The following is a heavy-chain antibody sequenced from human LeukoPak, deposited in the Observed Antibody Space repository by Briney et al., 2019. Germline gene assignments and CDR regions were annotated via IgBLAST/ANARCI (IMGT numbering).Heavy chain of an antibody. J-gene: IGHJ3*02. V-gene: IGHV1-8*01. CDR1: GYTFTSYD. D-gene: IGHD6-19*01. CDR3: ARDGIAVASNAFDI. CDR2: MNPNSGNT. Sequence: ASVKVSCKASGYTFTSYDINWVRQATGQGLEWMGWMNPNSGNTGYAQKFQGRVTMTRNTSISTAYMELSSLRSEDTAVYYCARDGIAVASNAFDIWGQGTMVTVSS.